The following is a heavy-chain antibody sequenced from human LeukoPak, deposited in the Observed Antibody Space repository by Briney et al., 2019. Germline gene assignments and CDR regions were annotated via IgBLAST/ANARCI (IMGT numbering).Heavy chain of an antibody. CDR2: ISGSGGST. CDR3: AKSSGTYTVTRLDY. D-gene: IGHD4-17*01. CDR1: GFTFSSYA. V-gene: IGHV3-23*01. Sequence: PGGSLRLSCAASGFTFSSYAMSWVRQAPGKGLEWVSGISGSGGSTYYADSVKGRFTISRDNSKNTLYLQMNSLRAEDTAVYYCAKSSGTYTVTRLDYWGQGTLVTVSS. J-gene: IGHJ4*02.